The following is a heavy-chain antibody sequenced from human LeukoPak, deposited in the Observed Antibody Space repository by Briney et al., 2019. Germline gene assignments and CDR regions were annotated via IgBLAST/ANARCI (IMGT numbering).Heavy chain of an antibody. Sequence: GGSLRLSCAPSGVTFSIHAMDWVRHAPGKGLEWVSSIRGIGIKTYYADSVKGRFTISTDSSKNTVYLQMNRLIAEETAVYYCAKDMHGYDRPVDNWGRGTQVTVSS. J-gene: IGHJ4*02. CDR3: AKDMHGYDRPVDN. V-gene: IGHV3-23*01. CDR2: IRGIGIKT. CDR1: GVTFSIHA. D-gene: IGHD5-24*01.